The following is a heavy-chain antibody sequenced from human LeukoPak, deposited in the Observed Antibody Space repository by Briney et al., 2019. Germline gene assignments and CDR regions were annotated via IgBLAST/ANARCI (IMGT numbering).Heavy chain of an antibody. CDR1: GDSISSGGYS. Sequence: SQTLSLTCAVSGDSISSGGYSWSWIRQPPGKGLEWIGYIYHSGSTYYNPSLKSRVTISVDRSKNQFSLKLSSVTAADTAVYYCARDYYDSSGYESAFDIWGQGTMVTVSS. V-gene: IGHV4-30-2*01. CDR2: IYHSGST. CDR3: ARDYYDSSGYESAFDI. J-gene: IGHJ3*02. D-gene: IGHD3-22*01.